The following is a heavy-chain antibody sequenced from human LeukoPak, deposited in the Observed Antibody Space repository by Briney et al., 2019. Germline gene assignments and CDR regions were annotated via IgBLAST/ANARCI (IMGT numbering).Heavy chain of an antibody. Sequence: SETLSLTCTVSGDSISSLSYYWGWIRQPPGKGLELIGGMRYNGDTYYNPSLKSRVTISVDTSRNQFSLKLTSLTAADTAVYYCAVGGGFWSGYWTPAIDYWGQGTLVTVSS. CDR2: MRYNGDT. D-gene: IGHD3-3*01. V-gene: IGHV4-39*01. J-gene: IGHJ4*02. CDR1: GDSISSLSYY. CDR3: AVGGGFWSGYWTPAIDY.